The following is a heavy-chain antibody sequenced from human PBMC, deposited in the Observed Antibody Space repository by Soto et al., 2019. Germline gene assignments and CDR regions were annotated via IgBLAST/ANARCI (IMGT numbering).Heavy chain of an antibody. CDR1: GFTFSSYG. D-gene: IGHD3-16*02. J-gene: IGHJ5*02. CDR2: IWYDGSSK. Sequence: QVQLVESGGGVVQPGRSLRLSCAASGFTFSSYGMHWVRQAPGKGLEWVAVIWYDGSSKYYADSVKGRFTISRDNSKNTLYLQMNSLRAEDTAVYYCASEFRWWFDPWGQGTLVTVSS. CDR3: ASEFRWWFDP. V-gene: IGHV3-33*01.